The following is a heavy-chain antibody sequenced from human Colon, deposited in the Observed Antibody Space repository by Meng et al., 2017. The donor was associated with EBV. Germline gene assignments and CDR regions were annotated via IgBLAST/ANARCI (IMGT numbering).Heavy chain of an antibody. J-gene: IGHJ4*02. D-gene: IGHD1-26*01. CDR2: RYYRSKWYN. CDR1: GDSLSSNSAA. CDR3: ARVAVGISSFDY. V-gene: IGHV6-1*01. Sequence: QVPFQRSGHGLGKPTQTLSLTCAIAGDSLSSNSAALNWITQSTSRGLEWLGRRYYRSKWYNDYAVSVKSRITINPDTSKNQFSLQLNSVTPEDTAVYYCARVAVGISSFDYWGQGTLVTVSS.